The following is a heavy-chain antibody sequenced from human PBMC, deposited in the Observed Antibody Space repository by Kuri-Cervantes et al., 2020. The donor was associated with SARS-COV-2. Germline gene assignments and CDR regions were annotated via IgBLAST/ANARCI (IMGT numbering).Heavy chain of an antibody. V-gene: IGHV1-8*03. CDR3: ARGGAYDFWSGYYYEGIPFDY. CDR1: GYTFPRYD. J-gene: IGHJ4*02. CDR2: MNPNSGNT. Sequence: AVKVSCMDSGYTFPRYDINRVRQATGQGLEWMGWMNPNSGNTGYAQKFQGRVTITRNTSISTAYMELSSLRSEDTAVYYCARGGAYDFWSGYYYEGIPFDYWGQGTLVTVSS. D-gene: IGHD3-3*01.